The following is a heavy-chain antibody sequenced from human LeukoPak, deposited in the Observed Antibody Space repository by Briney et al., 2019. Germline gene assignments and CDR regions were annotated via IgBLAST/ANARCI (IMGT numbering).Heavy chain of an antibody. Sequence: GGSLRLSCSASGFSVDISYMSWVRQAPAKGLEWVSVIYSNGKEYYAESAKGRFTISRDISKNSLDLQMNRLRVEDTAVYYCARDSPTRGIDSWGQGTLVIVSS. V-gene: IGHV3-53*01. CDR3: ARDSPTRGIDS. CDR1: GFSVDISY. D-gene: IGHD2-2*01. CDR2: IYSNGKE. J-gene: IGHJ5*01.